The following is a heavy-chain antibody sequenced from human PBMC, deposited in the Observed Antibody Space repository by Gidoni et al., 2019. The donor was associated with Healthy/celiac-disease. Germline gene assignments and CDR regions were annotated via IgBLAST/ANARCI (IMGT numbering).Heavy chain of an antibody. CDR2: ISYDGSNK. CDR1: GFTFSSYA. CDR3: ARSSSSDY. V-gene: IGHV3-30-3*01. D-gene: IGHD6-13*01. J-gene: IGHJ4*02. Sequence: QVQLVESGGGVVQPGRSLRLSCAASGFTFSSYAMHGVRQAPGKGLEWVAVISYDGSNKYYADSVKGRFTISRDNSKNTLYLQMNSLRAEDTAVYYCARSSSSDYWGQGTLVTVSS.